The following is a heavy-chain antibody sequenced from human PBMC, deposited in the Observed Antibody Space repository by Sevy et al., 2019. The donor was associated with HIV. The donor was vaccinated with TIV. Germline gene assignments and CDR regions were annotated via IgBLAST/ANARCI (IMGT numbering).Heavy chain of an antibody. Sequence: ASVKVSCKASGYTFTGYYMHWVRQAPGQGLEWMGWINPNSRGTNYAQKFQGRVTMTRDTSISTAYMELSRLRSDDTAVYYCARGGRLNYDILTGYSNWFDPWGQGTLVTVSS. V-gene: IGHV1-2*02. J-gene: IGHJ5*02. CDR3: ARGGRLNYDILTGYSNWFDP. CDR2: INPNSRGT. D-gene: IGHD3-9*01. CDR1: GYTFTGYY.